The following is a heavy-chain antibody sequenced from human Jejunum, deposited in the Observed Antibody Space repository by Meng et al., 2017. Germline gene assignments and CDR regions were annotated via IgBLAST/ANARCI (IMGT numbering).Heavy chain of an antibody. CDR2: IYTSGST. Sequence: SETLSLTCTVSGASISSGGFYWSWIRQPAGKGLEWIGRIYTSGSTNYNPSLKSRVTISVDTSKNQFSLKLSSVTAADMAVYYCARGCSGGSCSSGYGMDVWGQGTTVTVSS. CDR1: GASISSGGFY. V-gene: IGHV4-61*02. CDR3: ARGCSGGSCSSGYGMDV. J-gene: IGHJ6*02. D-gene: IGHD2-15*01.